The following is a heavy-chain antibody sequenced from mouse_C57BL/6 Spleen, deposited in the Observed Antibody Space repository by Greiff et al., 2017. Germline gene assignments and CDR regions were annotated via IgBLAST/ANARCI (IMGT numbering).Heavy chain of an antibody. Sequence: VHLVQSGAELVRPGTSVKMSCKASGYAFTNSLIDRVKQRPGQGLEWIGVIDPGCGGTNYNEKFKGKATLTAAKSSSTAYMQLSSLTSADSAVCSGASGYYGSGCVWYFDVWGTGTTVTVSS. V-gene: IGHV1-54*01. CDR1: GYAFTNSL. CDR3: ASGYYGSGCVWYFDV. J-gene: IGHJ1*03. D-gene: IGHD1-1*01. CDR2: IDPGCGGT.